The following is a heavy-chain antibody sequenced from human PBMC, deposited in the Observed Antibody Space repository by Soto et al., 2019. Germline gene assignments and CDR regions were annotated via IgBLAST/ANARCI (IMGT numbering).Heavy chain of an antibody. Sequence: GGSLRLSCAASGFTFSSYGMHWVRQAPGKGLEWVAVIWYDGSNKYYADSVKGRFTISRDNSKNTLYLQMNSLRAEDTAVYYCARDSYIWGSYRPYNWFDPWGQGTLVTVSS. J-gene: IGHJ5*02. CDR1: GFTFSSYG. V-gene: IGHV3-33*01. CDR2: IWYDGSNK. D-gene: IGHD3-16*02. CDR3: ARDSYIWGSYRPYNWFDP.